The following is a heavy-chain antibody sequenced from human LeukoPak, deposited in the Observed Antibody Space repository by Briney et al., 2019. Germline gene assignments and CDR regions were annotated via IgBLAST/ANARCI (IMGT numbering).Heavy chain of an antibody. Sequence: GGSLRLSCAASGFTVSSNYMSWVRQAPGKGLEWVSVIYSGGSTYYADSAKGRFTISRDNSKNTLYLQMNSLRAEDTAVYYCARGKTSQNIVTRKTYNWFDPWGQGTLVTISS. V-gene: IGHV3-66*01. CDR1: GFTVSSNY. CDR3: ARGKTSQNIVTRKTYNWFDP. CDR2: IYSGGST. D-gene: IGHD2/OR15-2a*01. J-gene: IGHJ5*02.